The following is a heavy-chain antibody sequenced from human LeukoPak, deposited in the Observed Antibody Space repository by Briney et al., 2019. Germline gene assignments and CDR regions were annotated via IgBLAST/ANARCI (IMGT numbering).Heavy chain of an antibody. Sequence: SETLSLTCNASGDSINTRSYYWAWIHQPPGKGLEWIGSIYYSGSTYYNPSLKSRVAISVDTSKNQFSLNLSSVTAADTAVYYCARLGATTYRSDYWGQGTLVTVSS. CDR1: GDSINTRSYY. J-gene: IGHJ4*02. D-gene: IGHD4-17*01. CDR3: ARLGATTYRSDY. CDR2: IYYSGST. V-gene: IGHV4-39*01.